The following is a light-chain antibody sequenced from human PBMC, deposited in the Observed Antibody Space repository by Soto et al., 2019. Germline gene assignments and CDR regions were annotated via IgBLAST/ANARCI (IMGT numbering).Light chain of an antibody. J-gene: IGKJ2*01. CDR1: QSISSY. CDR2: AAS. Sequence: DIQMTQSPSSLSASVGDRVTITCRASQSISSYLNWYQQKPGKAPKLLIYAASSLQSGVPSRFSGSGSGTDFTVTISSLQPEDFATYYGQQSYSTPYTFGQGTKLEIK. V-gene: IGKV1-39*01. CDR3: QQSYSTPYT.